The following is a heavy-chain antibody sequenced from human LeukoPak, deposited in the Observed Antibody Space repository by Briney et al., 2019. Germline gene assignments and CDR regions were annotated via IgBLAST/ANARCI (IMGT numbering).Heavy chain of an antibody. Sequence: GGSLRLSCAASGFTHSSYAMSLVRQAPGKGLEWVSAGSGGGGSTYYADSVKGRFTISRDNSKNTLYLQMNSLRAEDTAVYYCAKGYGSGFLEWLVWFDPWGQGTLVTVSS. CDR1: GFTHSSYA. CDR3: AKGYGSGFLEWLVWFDP. D-gene: IGHD3-3*01. CDR2: GSGGGGST. V-gene: IGHV3-23*01. J-gene: IGHJ5*02.